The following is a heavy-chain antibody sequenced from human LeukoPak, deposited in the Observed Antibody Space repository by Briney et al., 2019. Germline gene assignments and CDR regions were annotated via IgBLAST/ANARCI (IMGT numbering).Heavy chain of an antibody. CDR1: GFTFRSYA. CDR2: IGSGGVDT. D-gene: IGHD6-13*01. J-gene: IGHJ5*02. V-gene: IGHV3-23*01. Sequence: GGSLRLSCAASGFTFRSYAMSWVRQAPGKGLEWVSAIGSGGVDTHYADSVKGRFTISRDNSKNTLYLQMNSLSAADTAVFYCARPGVTTAGTRWFDPWGQGTLVTVSS. CDR3: ARPGVTTAGTRWFDP.